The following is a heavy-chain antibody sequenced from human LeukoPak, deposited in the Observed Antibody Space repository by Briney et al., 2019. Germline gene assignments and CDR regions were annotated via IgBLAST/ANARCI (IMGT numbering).Heavy chain of an antibody. CDR1: GYTFTNYA. CDR2: INTNTGNP. V-gene: IGHV7-4-1*02. D-gene: IGHD3-10*01. CDR3: ARVGIGSGSLTDS. J-gene: IGHJ4*02. Sequence: ASVKVSCKASGYTFTNYALSWVRQAPGQGLEWMGWINTNTGNPTYAQGFTRRFVFSLDTSVSTAYLQISSLKAEDAAVYYCARVGIGSGSLTDSWGQGTLVTVSS.